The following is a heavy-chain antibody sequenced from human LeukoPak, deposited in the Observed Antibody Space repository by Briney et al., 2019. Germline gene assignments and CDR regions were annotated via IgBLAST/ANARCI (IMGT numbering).Heavy chain of an antibody. CDR3: AKFHGATIPGWFNDY. CDR2: IDKTTYPT. Sequence: PGGSLRLSCAASEFIFSDYAMGWVRQAPGKGLEWVSTIDKTTYPTFYADSVKGRFTISRDNSKNTLYLQMNSLRTEDTAVYFCAKFHGATIPGWFNDYWGQGILVTVSS. V-gene: IGHV3-23*05. J-gene: IGHJ4*02. D-gene: IGHD6-19*01. CDR1: EFIFSDYA.